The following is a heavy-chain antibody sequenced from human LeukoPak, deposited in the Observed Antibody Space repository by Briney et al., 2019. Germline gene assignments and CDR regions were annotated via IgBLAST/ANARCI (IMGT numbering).Heavy chain of an antibody. CDR3: ARAKSIAAAGTPDDY. D-gene: IGHD6-13*01. CDR2: INPNSGGT. CDR1: GYTFTGYY. Sequence: ASVKVSCKASGYTFTGYYMHWVRQAPGQGLEWMGWINPNSGGTNYAQKFQGRVTMTRDTSISTAYMELSRLRSDDTAVYYCARAKSIAAAGTPDDYWGQGTLVTVSS. J-gene: IGHJ4*02. V-gene: IGHV1-2*02.